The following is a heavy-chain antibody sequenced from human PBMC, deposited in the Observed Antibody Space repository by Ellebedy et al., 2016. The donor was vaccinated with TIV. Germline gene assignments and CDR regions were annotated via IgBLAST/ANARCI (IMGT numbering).Heavy chain of an antibody. CDR3: AKGITAAVVEGSLFDP. CDR2: ISGSGGGT. D-gene: IGHD6-13*01. V-gene: IGHV3-23*01. CDR1: GFTFSSYT. J-gene: IGHJ5*02. Sequence: GGSLRLSXAASGFTFSSYTMRWVRQAPGKGLEWVSDISGSGGGTYYADSVKGRFTISRDNSKNTLYLQMNSLRVEDTVVYYCAKGITAAVVEGSLFDPWGQGTLVTVSS.